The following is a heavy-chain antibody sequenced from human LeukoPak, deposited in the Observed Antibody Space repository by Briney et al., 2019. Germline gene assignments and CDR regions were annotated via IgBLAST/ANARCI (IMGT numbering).Heavy chain of an antibody. CDR2: ISSSGSTI. D-gene: IGHD3-16*01. CDR3: AKAGRLSYPLYGIDV. Sequence: GGSLRLSCAASGFTFRAYQMSWIRQAPGKGLEWVSYISSSGSTIYYADSVKGRFTISRDNAKNSLYLQMNSLRAEDTAVYYCAKAGRLSYPLYGIDVWGQGTTVTVSS. CDR1: GFTFRAYQ. V-gene: IGHV3-11*01. J-gene: IGHJ6*02.